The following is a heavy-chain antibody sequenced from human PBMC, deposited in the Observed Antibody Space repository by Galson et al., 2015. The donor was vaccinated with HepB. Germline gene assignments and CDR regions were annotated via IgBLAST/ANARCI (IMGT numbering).Heavy chain of an antibody. CDR2: IYSGGST. V-gene: IGHV3-53*04. Sequence: SLRLSCAASGFTVSSNYMSWVRQAPGKGLEWVSVIYSGGSTYYADSVKGRFTISRHNSKNTLYLQMNSLRAEDTAVYYCASLARPYSSGWSYFDYWGQGTLVTVSS. CDR1: GFTVSSNY. CDR3: ASLARPYSSGWSYFDY. J-gene: IGHJ4*02. D-gene: IGHD6-19*01.